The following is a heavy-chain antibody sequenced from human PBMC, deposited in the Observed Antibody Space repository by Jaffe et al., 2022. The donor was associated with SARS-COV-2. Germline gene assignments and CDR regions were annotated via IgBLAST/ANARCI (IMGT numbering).Heavy chain of an antibody. D-gene: IGHD6-19*01. V-gene: IGHV1-2*02. Sequence: QVQLVQSGAEVKKPGASVKVSCKASGYTFTGYYMHWVRQAPGQGLEWMGWINPNSGGTNYAQKFQGRVTMTRDTSISTAYMELSRLRSDDTAVYYCARVPSGGSGWYYFDYWGQGTLVTVSS. CDR1: GYTFTGYY. CDR2: INPNSGGT. CDR3: ARVPSGGSGWYYFDY. J-gene: IGHJ4*02.